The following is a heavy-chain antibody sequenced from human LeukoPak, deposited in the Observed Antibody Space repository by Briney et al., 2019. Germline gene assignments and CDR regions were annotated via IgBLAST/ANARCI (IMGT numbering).Heavy chain of an antibody. Sequence: PGGSLRLSCAASGFAVKNNHMGWVRQPPGKGLEWVSLIYSGGDTSYADSVKGRFTISRDRSKNTLYLQMKSLKTEDTAVYYCARALHSYGLFYYFDFWGQGTLLTVSS. J-gene: IGHJ4*01. CDR1: GFAVKNNH. CDR3: ARALHSYGLFYYFDF. D-gene: IGHD3-16*01. V-gene: IGHV3-53*01. CDR2: IYSGGDT.